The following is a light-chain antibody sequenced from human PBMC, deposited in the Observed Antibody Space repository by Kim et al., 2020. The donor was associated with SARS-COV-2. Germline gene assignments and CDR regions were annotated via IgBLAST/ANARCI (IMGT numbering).Light chain of an antibody. Sequence: EIVLTQSPATLSLSPGERATLSCRASQSVSRSFAWYQQKPGQAPRLLIYDASKRATGIPARFSGSGSGTDFTLTISSLEPEDFAVYYCQQRSNWPLTFGRGTRVDIK. V-gene: IGKV3-11*01. CDR2: DAS. J-gene: IGKJ4*01. CDR1: QSVSRS. CDR3: QQRSNWPLT.